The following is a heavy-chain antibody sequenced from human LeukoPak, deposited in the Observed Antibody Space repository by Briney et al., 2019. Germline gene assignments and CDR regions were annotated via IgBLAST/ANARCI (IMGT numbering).Heavy chain of an antibody. D-gene: IGHD2-2*01. CDR3: ARGAEVVPATTNWFDP. V-gene: IGHV3-74*01. J-gene: IGHJ5*02. Sequence: GGSLRLSCAASGFIFSSYWMHWVRHAPGKGLAWFSRINTDGSSTSYADSVKGRFTISRDNAKNTLYLQMNSLRAEDTAVYYCARGAEVVPATTNWFDPWGQGTLVTVSS. CDR1: GFIFSSYW. CDR2: INTDGSST.